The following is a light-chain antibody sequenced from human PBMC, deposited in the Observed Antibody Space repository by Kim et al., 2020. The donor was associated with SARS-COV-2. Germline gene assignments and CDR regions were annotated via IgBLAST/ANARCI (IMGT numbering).Light chain of an antibody. V-gene: IGLV1-40*01. CDR3: QSYDSSLSRMV. J-gene: IGLJ3*02. CDR1: SSNIGAGYD. CDR2: GNN. Sequence: QRVTISCTGSSSNIGAGYDVHWYQQLLGTAPKLLMFGNNIRPSGVPDRFSGSKSATSGSLAITGLQAEDEADYYCQSYDSSLSRMVFGGGTQLTVL.